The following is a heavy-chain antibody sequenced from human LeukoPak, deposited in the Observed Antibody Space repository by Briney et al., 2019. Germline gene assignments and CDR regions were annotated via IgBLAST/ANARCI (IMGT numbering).Heavy chain of an antibody. J-gene: IGHJ4*02. CDR2: ISAYNGNT. CDR1: GYTFTSYG. CDR3: ASPGGRGSGSYYIY. V-gene: IGHV1-18*01. D-gene: IGHD3-10*01. Sequence: GASVKVSCKASGYTFTSYGISWVRQAPGQGLEWMGWISAYNGNTNYAQKFQGRVTITADESTSTAYMELSSLRSEDTAVYYCASPGGRGSGSYYIYWGQGTLVTVSS.